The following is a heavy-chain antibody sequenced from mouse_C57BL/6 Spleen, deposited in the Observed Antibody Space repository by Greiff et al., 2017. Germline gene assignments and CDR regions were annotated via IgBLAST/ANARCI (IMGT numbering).Heavy chain of an antibody. D-gene: IGHD3-2*02. V-gene: IGHV1-81*01. CDR3: ARQDRPYPLTAQATPDY. J-gene: IGHJ2*01. Sequence: QVQLQQSGAELARPGASVKLSCKASGYTFTSYGISWVKQRTGQGLEWIGEIYPRSGNTYYNEKFKGKATLTADKSSSTAYMELRSLTSEDSAVYFWARQDRPYPLTAQATPDYWGQGTTLTVSS. CDR1: GYTFTSYG. CDR2: IYPRSGNT.